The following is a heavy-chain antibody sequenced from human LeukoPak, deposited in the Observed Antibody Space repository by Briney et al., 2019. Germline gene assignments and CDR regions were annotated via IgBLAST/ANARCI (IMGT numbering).Heavy chain of an antibody. D-gene: IGHD2-21*01. CDR3: ARGVMGWFDP. J-gene: IGHJ5*02. CDR1: GGSIDTYH. CDR2: IYYSGST. Sequence: SETLSLTCTVSGGSIDTYHWSWIRQHPGKGLEWIGYIYYSGSTYYNPSLKSRVTISVDTSKNQFSLELSSVTAADTAVYYCARGVMGWFDPWGQGTLVTVSS. V-gene: IGHV4-31*03.